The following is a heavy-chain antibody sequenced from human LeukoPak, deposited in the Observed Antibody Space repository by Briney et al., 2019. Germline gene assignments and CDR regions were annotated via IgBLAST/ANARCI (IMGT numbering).Heavy chain of an antibody. D-gene: IGHD3-16*02. V-gene: IGHV1-18*01. J-gene: IGHJ4*02. CDR3: AXXXXXXVXGSYXNFDY. CDR1: GYTFTSYG. CDR2: ISAYNGNT. Sequence: ASVKVSCKASGYTFTSYGISWVRQAPGQGLEWMGWISAYNGNTNYAQKLQGRVTMTTDTSTSTAYMELRSLRSDDTAVYYCAXXXXXXVXGSYXNFDYWGQGTLVTVSS.